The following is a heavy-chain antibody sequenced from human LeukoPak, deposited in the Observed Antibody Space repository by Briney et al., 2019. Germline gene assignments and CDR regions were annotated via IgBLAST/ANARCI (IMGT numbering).Heavy chain of an antibody. J-gene: IGHJ3*02. CDR1: GGTFSSYA. D-gene: IGHD3-22*01. V-gene: IGHV1-69*13. CDR2: IIPIFGTA. CDR3: ARDKYYYDSSGYYGAFDI. Sequence: ASVKVSCKASGGTFSSYAISWVRQAPGQGLEWMGGIIPIFGTANYAQKFQGRVTITADESTSTAYMELSSLRSEDTAVYYCARDKYYYDSSGYYGAFDIWGQGTMVTVSS.